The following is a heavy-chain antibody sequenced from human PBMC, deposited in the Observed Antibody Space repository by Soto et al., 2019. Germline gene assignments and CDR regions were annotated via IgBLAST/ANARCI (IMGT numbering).Heavy chain of an antibody. CDR1: GYTFTSYG. Sequence: QVQLVQSGAEVKKPGASVKVSCKASGYTFTSYGISWVRQAPGQGLEWMGWISAYNGNTNYAQKLHGTVTMTTETSTTTAYMELRSLTSDGTTVYYSAIDKSLRPVYGMVVWGQGTTVTVSS. D-gene: IGHD5-12*01. CDR2: ISAYNGNT. CDR3: AIDKSLRPVYGMVV. V-gene: IGHV1-18*04. J-gene: IGHJ6*02.